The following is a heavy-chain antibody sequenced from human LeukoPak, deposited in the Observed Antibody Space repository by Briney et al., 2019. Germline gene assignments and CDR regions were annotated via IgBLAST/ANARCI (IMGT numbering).Heavy chain of an antibody. CDR2: ISGSGGST. CDR1: GFTFSSYA. CDR3: AKETGLVSGAVAGRHPSDY. V-gene: IGHV3-23*01. J-gene: IGHJ4*02. Sequence: GGSLRLSCAASGFTFSSYAMSWVRQAPGKGLEWVSAISGSGGSTYYADSVKGRFTISRDNSKNTLYLQMNSLRAEDTAVYYCAKETGLVSGAVAGRHPSDYWGQGTLVTVSS. D-gene: IGHD6-19*01.